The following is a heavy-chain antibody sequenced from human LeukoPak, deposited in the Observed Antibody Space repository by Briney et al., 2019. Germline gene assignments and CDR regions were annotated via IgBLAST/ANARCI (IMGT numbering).Heavy chain of an antibody. CDR3: ATDLSSPIAAAGKGDY. CDR1: GYTLTELS. CDR2: FDPEDGET. V-gene: IGHV1-24*01. D-gene: IGHD6-13*01. J-gene: IGHJ4*02. Sequence: ASVKVSCKVSGYTLTELSMHWVRQAPGKGLEWMGGFDPEDGETIYAQKFQGRVTMTEDTSTDTAYMELSSLRSEDTAVYSCATDLSSPIAAAGKGDYWGQGTLVTVSS.